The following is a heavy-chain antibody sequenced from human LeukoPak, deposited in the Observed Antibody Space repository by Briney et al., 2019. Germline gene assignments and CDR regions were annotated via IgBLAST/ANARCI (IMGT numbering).Heavy chain of an antibody. CDR2: MNPNSGNT. D-gene: IGHD3-9*01. CDR3: ARGATYYGILTGIFDY. V-gene: IGHV1-8*01. Sequence: ASVKVSCKASGYTFTSYDINWVRQATGQGLEWMGWMNPNSGNTGYAQKFQGRVTMTRNTSISTAYMELSSLRSEDTAVYYCARGATYYGILTGIFDYWGQGTLVTVSS. CDR1: GYTFTSYD. J-gene: IGHJ4*02.